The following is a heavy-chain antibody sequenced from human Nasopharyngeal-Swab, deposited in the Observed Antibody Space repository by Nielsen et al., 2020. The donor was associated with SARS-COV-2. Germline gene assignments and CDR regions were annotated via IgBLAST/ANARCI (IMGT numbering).Heavy chain of an antibody. J-gene: IGHJ4*02. CDR1: GFTFSSYS. V-gene: IGHV3-21*04. D-gene: IGHD5-18*01. Sequence: GESLKISCAASGFTFSSYSMNWVRQAPGKGPEWVSSISSSSSYIYYADSVKGRFTISRDNAKNSLYLQMNSLRAEDTAVYYCARGGTAMVTGLDYWGQGTLVTVSS. CDR2: ISSSSSYI. CDR3: ARGGTAMVTGLDY.